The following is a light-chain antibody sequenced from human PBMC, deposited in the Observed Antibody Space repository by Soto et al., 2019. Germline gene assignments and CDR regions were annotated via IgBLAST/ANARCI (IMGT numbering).Light chain of an antibody. CDR2: SAS. V-gene: IGKV1-27*01. Sequence: IQMTQSPSSLSASVGDRVTITCRASQDIEIYLALYQQRPGTVPKLLIYSASTLQSGFTSRFSGSGSGTDFTLSSSSLQPEDAANYYCQRYNSVPVAFGQGTGLEIK. CDR3: QRYNSVPVA. CDR1: QDIEIY. J-gene: IGKJ5*01.